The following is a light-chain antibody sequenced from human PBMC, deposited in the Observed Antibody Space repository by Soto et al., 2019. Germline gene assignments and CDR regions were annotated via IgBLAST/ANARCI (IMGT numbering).Light chain of an antibody. CDR2: AAF. V-gene: IGKV1-39*01. CDR1: QSISSY. Sequence: DIPMTQSPSSLSASVGDRVTITCRASQSISSYLNWYQHKPGKAPRLPIYAAFSLHSGVPSRFSGSGSGTDFTLTISSLQPEDSAAYYCQQSYSTPVDFGQGTKLEIK. CDR3: QQSYSTPVD. J-gene: IGKJ2*01.